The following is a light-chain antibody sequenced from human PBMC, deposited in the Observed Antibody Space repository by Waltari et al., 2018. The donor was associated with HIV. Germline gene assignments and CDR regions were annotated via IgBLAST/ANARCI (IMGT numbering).Light chain of an antibody. V-gene: IGLV2-8*01. J-gene: IGLJ2*01. CDR2: EVN. Sequence: QSALTQPPSASGSPGQSVTISCTGTSTDIGSYNYVSWYQQHPGKAPKPIIYEVNKRPSGVPDRFAGSKSGDTASLTVSGLQAEDEADYYCSSYAGSNIVLFGGGTKLTVL. CDR3: SSYAGSNIVL. CDR1: STDIGSYNY.